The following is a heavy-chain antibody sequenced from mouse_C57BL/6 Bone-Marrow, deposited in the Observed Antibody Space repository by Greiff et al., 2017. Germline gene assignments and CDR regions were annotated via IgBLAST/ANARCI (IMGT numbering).Heavy chain of an antibody. J-gene: IGHJ2*01. D-gene: IGHD1-1*01. Sequence: DVKLVESGAELVRPGASVKLSCTASGFNIKDDYMHWVKQRPEQGLEWIGWIDPENGDTEYASKFQGKAPITADTASNTAYLQLSSLTSEDTAVYYCTTLYYYGSSSYYFDYWGQGTTLTVSS. CDR3: TTLYYYGSSSYYFDY. V-gene: IGHV14-4*01. CDR2: IDPENGDT. CDR1: GFNIKDDY.